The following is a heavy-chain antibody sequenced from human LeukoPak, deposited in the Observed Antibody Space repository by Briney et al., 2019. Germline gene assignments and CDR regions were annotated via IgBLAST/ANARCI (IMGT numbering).Heavy chain of an antibody. V-gene: IGHV3-48*04. CDR2: ISSSSSTI. CDR1: GFTFSSYS. J-gene: IGHJ3*02. D-gene: IGHD3-22*01. Sequence: QTGGSLRLSCAASGFTFSSYSMNWVRKAPGKGLEWVSYISSSSSTIYYADSVKGRFTISRDNAKNSLYLQMNSLRAEDTAVYYCARMADYSSGYRDAFDIWGQGTMVTVSS. CDR3: ARMADYSSGYRDAFDI.